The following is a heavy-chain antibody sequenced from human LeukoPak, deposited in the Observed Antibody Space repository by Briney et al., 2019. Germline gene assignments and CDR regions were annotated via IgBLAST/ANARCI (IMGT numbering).Heavy chain of an antibody. CDR3: ARVDGEYCGGDCPLSGY. Sequence: GASVKVSCKASGYTFTSYGISWVRQAPGQGLEWMGWISAYNGNTNYAQKLQGRVTMTTDTSTSTAYMELRSLRSDDTAVYYCARVDGEYCGGDCPLSGYWGQGTLVTVSS. J-gene: IGHJ4*02. D-gene: IGHD2-21*02. CDR1: GYTFTSYG. CDR2: ISAYNGNT. V-gene: IGHV1-18*01.